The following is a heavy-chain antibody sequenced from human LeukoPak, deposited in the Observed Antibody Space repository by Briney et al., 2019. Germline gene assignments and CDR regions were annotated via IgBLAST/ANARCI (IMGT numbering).Heavy chain of an antibody. D-gene: IGHD6-13*01. CDR1: GGTFSSYA. CDR3: ATDRGYSSSWYNLDY. Sequence: SVKVSCKASGGTFSSYAISWVRQAPGQGLEWMGGIIPIFGTANYAQKFQGRVTMTEDTSTDTAYMELSSLRSEDTAVYYCATDRGYSSSWYNLDYWGQGTLVTVSS. J-gene: IGHJ4*02. CDR2: IIPIFGTA. V-gene: IGHV1-69*06.